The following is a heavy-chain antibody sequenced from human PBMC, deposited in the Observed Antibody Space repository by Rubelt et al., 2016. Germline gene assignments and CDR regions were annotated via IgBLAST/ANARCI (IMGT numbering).Heavy chain of an antibody. CDR2: IYYSGST. CDR3: ARSGKQWDALDY. D-gene: IGHD6-19*01. CDR1: GGSINSYY. V-gene: IGHV4-59*08. J-gene: IGHJ4*02. Sequence: QVQLQESGPGLVKPSETLSLTCTVSGGSINSYYWSWIRQPPGKGLEWIGHIYYSGSTNYNPSLKRRVTRSVDTAKNQFSLKLNSVTAADTAVYYCARSGKQWDALDYWGQGTLVTVSS.